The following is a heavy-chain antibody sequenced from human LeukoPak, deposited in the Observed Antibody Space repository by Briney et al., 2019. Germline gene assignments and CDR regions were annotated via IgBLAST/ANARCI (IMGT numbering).Heavy chain of an antibody. CDR1: GFTVSSNY. CDR2: IYGGGTT. Sequence: RQSLRLSCAASGFTVSSNYMSWVRQAPGKGLEWVSIIYGGGTTYYADSVMGRFTISRHNSKNTLYLQMNSLRPEDTAVYYCARDGVGGFDHWGEGTLVTV. V-gene: IGHV3-53*04. D-gene: IGHD1-26*01. J-gene: IGHJ4*02. CDR3: ARDGVGGFDH.